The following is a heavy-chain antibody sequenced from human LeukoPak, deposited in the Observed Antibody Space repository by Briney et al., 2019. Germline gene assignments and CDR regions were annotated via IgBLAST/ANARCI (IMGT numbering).Heavy chain of an antibody. CDR2: INPNSGGT. CDR3: ARVLAYRGGDCYFDY. V-gene: IGHV1-2*02. D-gene: IGHD2-21*01. J-gene: IGHJ4*02. CDR1: GYTFTGYY. Sequence: SVKVSCRASGYTFTGYYMHWVRQAPGQGLEWMGWINPNSGGTNYAQKFQGRVTMTRDTSISTAYMELSRLRSDDMAVYYCARVLAYRGGDCYFDYWGQGTLVTVSS.